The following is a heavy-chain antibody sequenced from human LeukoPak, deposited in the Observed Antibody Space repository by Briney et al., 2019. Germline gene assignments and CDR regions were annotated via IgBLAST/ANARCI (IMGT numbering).Heavy chain of an antibody. CDR2: INPNSGGT. J-gene: IGHJ3*02. Sequence: ASVKASCKASGYTFTGYYMHWVRQAPGQGLEWMGWINPNSGGTNYAQKFQGRVTMTGDTSISTAYMELSRLRSDDTAVYYCARARADLDAFDIWGQGTMVTVSS. CDR3: ARARADLDAFDI. CDR1: GYTFTGYY. D-gene: IGHD6-13*01. V-gene: IGHV1-2*02.